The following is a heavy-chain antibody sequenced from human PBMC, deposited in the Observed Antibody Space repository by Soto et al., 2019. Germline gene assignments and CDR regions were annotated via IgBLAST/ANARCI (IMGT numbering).Heavy chain of an antibody. CDR1: GFTFSSYG. V-gene: IGHV3-74*01. CDR3: ANTYSSGWYLDLLDY. Sequence: GESLRLSCAASGFTFSSYGMHGVRQAPGKGLAWVSRMNNDGSITTYADSVKGRFTISRDNAKNTLYLRMNSLRAEDTAVYYCANTYSSGWYLDLLDYRGQGTPVLGSS. D-gene: IGHD6-13*01. J-gene: IGHJ4*02. CDR2: MNNDGSIT.